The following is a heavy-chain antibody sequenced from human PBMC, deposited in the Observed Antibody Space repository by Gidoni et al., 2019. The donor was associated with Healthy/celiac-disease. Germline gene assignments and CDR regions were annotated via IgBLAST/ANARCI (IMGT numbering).Heavy chain of an antibody. V-gene: IGHV4-39*01. J-gene: IGHJ6*02. CDR3: ATPRYGMDV. Sequence: QLQLQESGPGLVKPSETLSLPCTVSGGSISSSSYYWGGIRQPPGKGLEWIWGIYYSGSTYYNPSLKSRVTISVDTSKNQFSLKLSSVTAADTAVYYCATPRYGMDVWGQGTTVTVSS. CDR1: GGSISSSSYY. CDR2: IYYSGST.